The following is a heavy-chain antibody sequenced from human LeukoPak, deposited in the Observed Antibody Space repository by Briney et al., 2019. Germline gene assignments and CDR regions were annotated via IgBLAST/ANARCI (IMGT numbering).Heavy chain of an antibody. CDR1: GFTFSSYG. CDR2: ISYDGSNK. D-gene: IGHD6-13*01. Sequence: PGRSLRLSCAASGFTFSSYGMHWVRQAPGKGLEWVAVISYDGSNKYYADSVKGRFTISRDNSKNTLYLQMNSLRAEDTAVYYCAKEEYSSSWYRGSAFDYWGQGTLVTVSS. J-gene: IGHJ4*02. CDR3: AKEEYSSSWYRGSAFDY. V-gene: IGHV3-30*18.